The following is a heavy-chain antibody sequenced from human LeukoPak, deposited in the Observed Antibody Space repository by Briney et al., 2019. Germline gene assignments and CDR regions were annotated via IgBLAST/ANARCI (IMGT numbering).Heavy chain of an antibody. V-gene: IGHV3-21*01. CDR2: ISPSSSYI. CDR1: GFSFSDNS. Sequence: PGGSLRLSCAASGFSFSDNSMNWVRQAPGKGLEWVSSISPSSSYIFYSDSLKGRFTISRDNAKNSLYLQMNSLRVEDTAVYYCVRHRTASDYWGLGALVTVSS. J-gene: IGHJ4*02. CDR3: VRHRTASDY. D-gene: IGHD3-16*02.